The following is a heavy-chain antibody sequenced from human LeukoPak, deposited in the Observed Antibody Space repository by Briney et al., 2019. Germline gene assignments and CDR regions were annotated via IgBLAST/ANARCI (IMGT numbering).Heavy chain of an antibody. J-gene: IGHJ5*02. Sequence: AASVKVSCKTSGYSSTDYYMHWVRQAPGQGLEWMGWINPNSGGTSTAQKFQGRITMTRDTSITTVYMEVSWLTSDDTAIYYCARADRLDGSPYLIGPWGQGTLVTVSS. V-gene: IGHV1-2*02. CDR3: ARADRLDGSPYLIGP. CDR1: GYSSTDYY. CDR2: INPNSGGT. D-gene: IGHD1-26*01.